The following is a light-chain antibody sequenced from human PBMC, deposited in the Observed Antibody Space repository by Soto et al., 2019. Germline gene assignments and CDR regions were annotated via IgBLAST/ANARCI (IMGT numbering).Light chain of an antibody. CDR2: GSS. Sequence: QSVLTQPPSVSGAPVQRVTISCTGSSSNIGADSDVDWYQQLPGTAPKLLISGSSDRPSGVPDRFSGSTSGTSASLAITGHQAEDEAHYYCQSYDSSLIKYGFGTGTKVTVL. CDR1: SSNIGADSD. J-gene: IGLJ1*01. V-gene: IGLV1-40*01. CDR3: QSYDSSLIKYG.